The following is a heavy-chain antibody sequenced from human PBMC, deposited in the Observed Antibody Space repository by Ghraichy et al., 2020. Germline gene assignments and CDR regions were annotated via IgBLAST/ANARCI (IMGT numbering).Heavy chain of an antibody. V-gene: IGHV1-18*01. CDR3: ARDSPIVVVPAAGRFDP. J-gene: IGHJ5*02. Sequence: ASVKVSCKASGYTFTSYGISWVRQAPGQGLEWMGWISAYNGNTNYAQKLQGRVTMTTDTTTSTAYMELRSLRSDDTAVYYCARDSPIVVVPAAGRFDPWGQGTLVTVSS. CDR2: ISAYNGNT. CDR1: GYTFTSYG. D-gene: IGHD2-2*01.